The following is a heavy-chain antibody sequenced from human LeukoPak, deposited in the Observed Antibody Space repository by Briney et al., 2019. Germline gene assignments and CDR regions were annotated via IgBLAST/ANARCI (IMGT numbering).Heavy chain of an antibody. CDR2: IIPIFDTP. D-gene: IGHD3-22*01. V-gene: IGHV1-69*13. J-gene: IGHJ6*02. Sequence: SVKVSCKASGGTFSNYAISWVRQAPGQGLEWMGGIIPIFDTPNYAERFQGRVTITADESTSTAYMELSSLRSDDTAIYYCAKDSGYYDSSGYYYFDGMDVWGQGTTVTVSS. CDR3: AKDSGYYDSSGYYYFDGMDV. CDR1: GGTFSNYA.